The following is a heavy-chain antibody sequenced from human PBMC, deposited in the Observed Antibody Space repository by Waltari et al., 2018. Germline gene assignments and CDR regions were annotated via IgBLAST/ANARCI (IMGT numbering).Heavy chain of an antibody. CDR3: ARGLIVALAGTGY. CDR1: GGSFSGCY. CDR2: INHSGST. Sequence: QVQLQQWGAGLLKPSETLSHTCAVSGGSFSGCYLIWIRQPPGKGLEWIGEINHSGSTNFNPSLKSRVTISVDTSKNQFSLKLSSVTAADTAVYYCARGLIVALAGTGYWGQGTLVTVSS. D-gene: IGHD6-19*01. J-gene: IGHJ4*02. V-gene: IGHV4-34*01.